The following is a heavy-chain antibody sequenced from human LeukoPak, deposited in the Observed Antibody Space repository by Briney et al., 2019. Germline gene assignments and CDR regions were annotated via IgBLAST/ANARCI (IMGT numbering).Heavy chain of an antibody. V-gene: IGHV3-23*01. Sequence: PGGSLRLSCAASRFTFSNYAMCWVRQAPGKGLEWVSAISGSGDTTYYADSVKGRFTISRDNSRNTLYLQMNSLRAEDTAVYYCARDWRELHLPKYTDYWGQGTLVTVSS. CDR2: ISGSGDTT. CDR3: ARDWRELHLPKYTDY. CDR1: RFTFSNYA. J-gene: IGHJ4*02. D-gene: IGHD1-26*01.